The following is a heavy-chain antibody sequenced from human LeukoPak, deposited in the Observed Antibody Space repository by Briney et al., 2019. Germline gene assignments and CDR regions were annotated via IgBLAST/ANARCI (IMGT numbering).Heavy chain of an antibody. CDR1: GYTFTSYY. J-gene: IGHJ6*03. CDR2: INPNSGGT. CDR3: ARSDCGGDCYYYYYYYMDV. V-gene: IGHV1-2*06. Sequence: ASVKVSCKASGYTFTSYYIHWVRQAPGQGLEWMGRINPNSGGTNYAQKFQGRVTMTRDTSISTAYMELSRLRSDDTAVYYCARSDCGGDCYYYYYYYMDVWGKGTTVTVSS. D-gene: IGHD2-21*02.